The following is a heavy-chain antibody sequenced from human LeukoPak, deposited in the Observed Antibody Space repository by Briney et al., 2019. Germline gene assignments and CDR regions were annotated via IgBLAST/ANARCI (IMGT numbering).Heavy chain of an antibody. D-gene: IGHD2-15*01. CDR1: RFTFSSYA. CDR3: VRGYSFGPYGMDV. CDR2: ISDSGGST. V-gene: IGHV3-23*01. J-gene: IGHJ6*02. Sequence: GGSLRLSRAASRFTFSSYAMSWVRQPPGKGLEWGSGISDSGGSTYYAESVKGRFTISRDNSKNTLYLQMSSLGAEDTAVYFCVRGYSFGPYGMDVWGQGTTVTVSS.